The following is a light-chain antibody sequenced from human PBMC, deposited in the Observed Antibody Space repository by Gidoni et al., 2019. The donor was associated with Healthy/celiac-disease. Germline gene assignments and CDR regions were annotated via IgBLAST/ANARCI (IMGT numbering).Light chain of an antibody. Sequence: EIVLTQSPDFQSVTPKEKVTITCRASQSIGSSLHWYQQKPDQSPKLLIKYASISRFSGSGSGTDFTLTINSLEAEDAAAYYCHQSSSLPGTFGQGSKVEVK. CDR3: HQSSSLPGT. J-gene: IGKJ1*01. CDR2: YAS. V-gene: IGKV6D-21*02. CDR1: QSIGSS.